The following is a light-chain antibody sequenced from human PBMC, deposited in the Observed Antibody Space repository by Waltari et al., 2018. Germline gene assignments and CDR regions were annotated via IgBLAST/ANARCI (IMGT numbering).Light chain of an antibody. V-gene: IGLV1-51*02. CDR1: TSTIGTNL. J-gene: IGLJ2*01. Sequence: QSVLTQPPSVSAAPGPQVTISCSGSTSTIGTNLVPWYQQLPGPAPRLLIYDNNKRLSGIPDRFSASKSDTSATLGITGLQTGDEADYYCGAWDSRLSAVVFGGGTKLTVL. CDR3: GAWDSRLSAVV. CDR2: DNN.